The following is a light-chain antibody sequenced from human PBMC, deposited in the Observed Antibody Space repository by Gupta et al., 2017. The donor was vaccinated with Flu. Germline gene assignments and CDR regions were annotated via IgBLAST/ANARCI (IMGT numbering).Light chain of an antibody. J-gene: IGLJ2*01. V-gene: IGLV3-1*01. CDR1: KLEDKY. CDR2: QDS. CDR3: QAWDSSAVV. Sequence: SHALTQPLPVTVSPVQTASITCSGDKLEDKYACWYQQRPGQSPVLVIYQDSKRPSGIPGRFSDSSSGNTATLTIGEAQAMDEADYYGQAWDSSAVVFGGGTKLTVL.